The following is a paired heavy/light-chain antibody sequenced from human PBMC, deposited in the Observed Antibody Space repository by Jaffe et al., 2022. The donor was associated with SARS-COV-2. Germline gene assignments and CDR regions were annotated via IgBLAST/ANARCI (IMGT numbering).Light chain of an antibody. V-gene: IGKV1-16*02. CDR1: QGISNY. CDR2: AAS. Sequence: DIQMTQSPSSLSASVGDRVTITCRASQGISNYLAWFQQKPGTAPKSLIFAASSLQSGVPSKFSGSGSGTDFTLTISSLQPEDFATYYCQQYHSYPLTFGGGTKVEIK. J-gene: IGKJ4*01. CDR3: QQYHSYPLT.
Heavy chain of an antibody. J-gene: IGHJ4*02. CDR3: ARDPDY. V-gene: IGHV1-18*01. CDR1: GYTFSSYG. Sequence: QVQLVQSGAEVKKPGASVKVSCKASGYTFSSYGISWVRQAPGQGLEWMGWISAYNGNTNYAQKLQGRVTMTTDTSTSTAYMELRSLRSDDTAVYYCARDPDYWGQGTLVTVSS. CDR2: ISAYNGNT.